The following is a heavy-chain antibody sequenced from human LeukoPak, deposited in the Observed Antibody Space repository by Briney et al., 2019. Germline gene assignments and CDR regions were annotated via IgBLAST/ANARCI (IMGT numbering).Heavy chain of an antibody. D-gene: IGHD3-22*01. CDR3: AKDRPNYFGTNGHYYRRDGDF. J-gene: IGHJ4*02. CDR1: GFTFSSYG. Sequence: GGSLRLSCAASGFTFSSYGMHWVRQAPGKGLEWVAFIRYDGSNKYYADSVKGRFTISRDNSKYTVYLQMNSLRAEHTAIYYCAKDRPNYFGTNGHYYRRDGDFWGQGTLVTVSS. CDR2: IRYDGSNK. V-gene: IGHV3-30*02.